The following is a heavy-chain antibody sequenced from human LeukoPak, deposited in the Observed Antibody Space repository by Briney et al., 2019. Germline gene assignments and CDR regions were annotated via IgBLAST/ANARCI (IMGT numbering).Heavy chain of an antibody. J-gene: IGHJ6*02. CDR3: ARGDYYYYYGMDV. CDR2: IIPILGIA. CDR1: GGTFSSYA. D-gene: IGHD2-21*02. Sequence: SVKVSCKASGGTFSSYAISWVRQAPGQGLEWMGRIIPILGIANYAQKFQGRVTITADKSTSTAYMELSSLRSEDTAVYYCARGDYYYYYGMDVWGQGTTVTVSS. V-gene: IGHV1-69*04.